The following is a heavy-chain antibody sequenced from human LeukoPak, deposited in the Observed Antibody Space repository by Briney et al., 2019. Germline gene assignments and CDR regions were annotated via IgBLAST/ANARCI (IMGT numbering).Heavy chain of an antibody. CDR3: AKDRTTSPGDY. CDR1: GFTFNTYA. Sequence: GGSLRLSCAASGFTFNTYAMSWVRQAPGKGLEWVSTISDSGGTTFYADSVKGRFTISRDNFKNTLYLQMNSLRGEDTALYYCAKDRTTSPGDYWGQGTLVTVSS. V-gene: IGHV3-23*01. D-gene: IGHD2-2*01. CDR2: ISDSGGTT. J-gene: IGHJ4*02.